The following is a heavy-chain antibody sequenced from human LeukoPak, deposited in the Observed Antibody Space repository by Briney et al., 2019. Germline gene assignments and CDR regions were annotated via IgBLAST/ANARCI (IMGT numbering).Heavy chain of an antibody. CDR3: ARLYGNYQNYFDY. CDR2: MYYRGNT. Sequence: SETLSLTCTVSGGSISSITYYWGGIRQPPGKGLEWVGHMYYRGNTFYNPSLKSRVTISVDTSKNQFSLKLRSVTAADTAVYYCARLYGNYQNYFDYWGQGTLVTVSS. D-gene: IGHD1-7*01. J-gene: IGHJ4*02. CDR1: GGSISSITYY. V-gene: IGHV4-39*07.